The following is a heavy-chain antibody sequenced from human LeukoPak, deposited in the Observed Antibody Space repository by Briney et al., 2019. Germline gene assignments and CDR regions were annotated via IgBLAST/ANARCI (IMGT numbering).Heavy chain of an antibody. V-gene: IGHV4-59*01. Sequence: SSETLSLTCTVSGGSISSYYWSWIRQPPGKGLEWIGYIYYSGSTNYNPSLKSRVTISVDTSKNQFSLKLSSVTAADTAVYYWALSDRFNWFDPWGQGTLVTVSS. CDR1: GGSISSYY. J-gene: IGHJ5*02. CDR2: IYYSGST. D-gene: IGHD2/OR15-2a*01. CDR3: ALSDRFNWFDP.